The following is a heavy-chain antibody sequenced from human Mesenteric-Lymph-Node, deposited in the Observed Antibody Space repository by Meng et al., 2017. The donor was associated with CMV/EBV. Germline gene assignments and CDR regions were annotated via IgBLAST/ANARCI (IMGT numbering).Heavy chain of an antibody. CDR2: INWNGGSA. CDR3: ARATGYTSGWWWGYFDY. J-gene: IGHJ4*02. CDR1: GFTFDDYG. D-gene: IGHD6-19*01. Sequence: GGSLRLSCAASGFTFDDYGMSWVRQVPGKGLKWVSGINWNGGSAAYADSVKGRFTISRDNAKNSLFLQMNSLRAEDAALYYCARATGYTSGWWWGYFDYWGQGTVVTVSS. V-gene: IGHV3-20*04.